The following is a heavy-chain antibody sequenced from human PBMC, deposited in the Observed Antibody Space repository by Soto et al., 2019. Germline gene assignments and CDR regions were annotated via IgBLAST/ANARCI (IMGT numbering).Heavy chain of an antibody. Sequence: GGSLRLSCAASGFTISSNAMYWVRQAPGKGLEWVSAISDRGDTTHYADSVKGRFTISRDTSKNTLYLQLNALRADDTAVYYCAKDKPGTTSFDYWGQGTLVTVSS. CDR3: AKDKPGTTSFDY. CDR2: ISDRGDTT. CDR1: GFTISSNA. V-gene: IGHV3-23*01. J-gene: IGHJ4*02. D-gene: IGHD1-1*01.